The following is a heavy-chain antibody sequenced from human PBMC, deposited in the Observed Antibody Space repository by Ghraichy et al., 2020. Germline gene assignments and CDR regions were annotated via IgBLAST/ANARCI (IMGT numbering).Heavy chain of an antibody. V-gene: IGHV1-8*01. D-gene: IGHD3-3*01. CDR3: ARGRPWGIWRLEWLKDRNWFDP. J-gene: IGHJ5*02. CDR2: MNPNSGNT. Sequence: ASVKVSCKASGYTFTSYDINWVRQATGQGLEWMGWMNPNSGNTGYAQKFQGRVTMTRNTSISTAYMELSSLRSEDTAVYYCARGRPWGIWRLEWLKDRNWFDPWGQGTLVTVSS. CDR1: GYTFTSYD.